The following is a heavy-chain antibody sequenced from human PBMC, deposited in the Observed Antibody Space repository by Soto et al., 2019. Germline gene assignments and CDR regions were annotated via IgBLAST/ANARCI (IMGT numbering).Heavy chain of an antibody. CDR2: MSPDGSDT. CDR1: GFTFTSHW. V-gene: IGHV3-74*03. Sequence: EVQLVESGGGLVQPGGSLRLSCAASGFTFTSHWLHWVRQAPGEGLVWVSRMSPDGSDTKFADSVKGRFTISRDNANSTLYLDMNSLRAEDTGVYYCARPKTKVYSAFDTWGQGTMVTVSS. CDR3: ARPKTKVYSAFDT. J-gene: IGHJ3*02. D-gene: IGHD6-6*01.